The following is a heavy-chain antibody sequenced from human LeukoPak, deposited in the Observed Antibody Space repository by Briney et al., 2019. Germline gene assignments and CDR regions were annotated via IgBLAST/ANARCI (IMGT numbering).Heavy chain of an antibody. J-gene: IGHJ4*02. CDR2: IYYSGST. Sequence: SETLSLTCTVSGGSISSGDYYWSWIRQPPGKGLEWIGYIYYSGSTYYNPSLKSRVTISVDTSKNQFSLKLSSVTAADTAVYYCARDAAYYGSGSSDYWGQGTLVTVSS. CDR1: GGSISSGDYY. V-gene: IGHV4-30-4*08. D-gene: IGHD3-10*01. CDR3: ARDAAYYGSGSSDY.